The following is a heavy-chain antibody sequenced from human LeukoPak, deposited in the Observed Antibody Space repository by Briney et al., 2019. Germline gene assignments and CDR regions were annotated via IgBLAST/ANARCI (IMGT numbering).Heavy chain of an antibody. J-gene: IGHJ4*02. CDR2: INPNGGST. V-gene: IGHV1-46*01. CDR1: GYTFTSYY. CDR3: ARDLGRLRQDSSGFLDY. Sequence: PWASVKVSCKASGYTFTSYYMHWVRQAPGQGLEWMGIINPNGGSTSYAQKFQGRVTMTRDTSTSTVYMEPSSLRSEDTAVYYCARDLGRLRQDSSGFLDYWGQGTLVTVSS. D-gene: IGHD3-22*01.